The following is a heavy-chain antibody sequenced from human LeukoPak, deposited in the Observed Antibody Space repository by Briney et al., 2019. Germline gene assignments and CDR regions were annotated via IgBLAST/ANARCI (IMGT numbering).Heavy chain of an antibody. CDR1: GYSFTDYY. Sequence: ASVKVSCKASGYSFTDYYMHWVRQAPGQGLEGMGWITPNSGGTIYGQKFQGRVTLTRDTSTSTAYMELSRLRSDDTAVYYCARVASTTRRHDAFDIWGQGTMVTISS. CDR3: ARVASTTRRHDAFDI. D-gene: IGHD1-1*01. J-gene: IGHJ3*02. CDR2: ITPNSGGT. V-gene: IGHV1-2*02.